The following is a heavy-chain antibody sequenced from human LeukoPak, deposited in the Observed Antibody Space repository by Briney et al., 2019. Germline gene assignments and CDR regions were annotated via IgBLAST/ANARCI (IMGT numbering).Heavy chain of an antibody. CDR3: AREGGRQWLVSGALDS. V-gene: IGHV4-61*01. CDR2: IHHGSA. CDR1: DDSVSSSRYY. J-gene: IGHJ5*01. D-gene: IGHD6-19*01. Sequence: PSETLSLTCTVSDDSVSSSRYYWTWIRQPPGKGLEWIGYIHHGSATYNPSLESRVTLSMDTSKNQSSLKMTSVTAADTAVYYCAREGGRQWLVSGALDSWGQGTLVTVSS.